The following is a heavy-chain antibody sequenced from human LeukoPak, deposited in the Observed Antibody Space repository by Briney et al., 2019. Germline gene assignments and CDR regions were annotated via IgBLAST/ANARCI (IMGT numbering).Heavy chain of an antibody. D-gene: IGHD5-12*01. CDR3: ARNRVGPSGYDYWNYGMDV. Sequence: GSLRLSCAASGFTFSSYAMHWVRQAPGKGLEWVAVISYDGSNKYYADSVKGRFTISRDNSKNTLYLQMNSLRAEDTAVYYCARNRVGPSGYDYWNYGMDVWGQGTTVTVSS. CDR2: ISYDGSNK. V-gene: IGHV3-30-3*01. J-gene: IGHJ6*02. CDR1: GFTFSSYA.